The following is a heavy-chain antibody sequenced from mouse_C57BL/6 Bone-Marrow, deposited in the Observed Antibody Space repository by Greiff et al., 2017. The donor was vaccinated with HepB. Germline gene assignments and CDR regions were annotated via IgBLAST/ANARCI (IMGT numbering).Heavy chain of an antibody. V-gene: IGHV1-52*01. Sequence: QVQLQQPGAELVRPGSSVKLSCKASGYTFTSYWMHWVKQRPIQGLEWIGNIDPSDSETHYNQKFKDKATLTVDKSSSTAYMQLSSLTSEDSAVYYCARQDGSLWWYFDVWGTGTTVTVSS. D-gene: IGHD6-2*01. CDR3: ARQDGSLWWYFDV. J-gene: IGHJ1*03. CDR2: IDPSDSET. CDR1: GYTFTSYW.